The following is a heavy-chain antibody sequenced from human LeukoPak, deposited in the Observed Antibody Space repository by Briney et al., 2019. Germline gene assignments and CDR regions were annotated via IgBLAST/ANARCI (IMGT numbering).Heavy chain of an antibody. D-gene: IGHD2-2*01. CDR1: GGSISSHY. V-gene: IGHV4-59*11. J-gene: IGHJ6*03. CDR3: ARGYCSSTSCYPMRYYYYYYMDV. CDR2: IYYSGST. Sequence: SETLSLTCTVSGGSISSHYWSWIRQPPGKGLEWIGYIYYSGSTNYNPSLKSRVTISVDTSKNQFSLKLSSVTAADTAVYYCARGYCSSTSCYPMRYYYYYYMDVWGKGTTVTVSS.